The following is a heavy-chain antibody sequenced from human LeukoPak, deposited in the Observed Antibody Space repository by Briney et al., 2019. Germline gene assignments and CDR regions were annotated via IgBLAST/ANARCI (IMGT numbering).Heavy chain of an antibody. CDR2: IYYSGST. J-gene: IGHJ6*02. Sequence: SETLSLTCTVSGGSISSYYWSWIRQPPGKGLEWIGYIYYSGSTNYNPSLKSRVTISVDTSKNQFSLKLSSVTAADTAVYYCARKTAAAGTVYYYYGMDVWGQGTTVTVPS. CDR1: GGSISSYY. V-gene: IGHV4-59*01. CDR3: ARKTAAAGTVYYYYGMDV. D-gene: IGHD6-13*01.